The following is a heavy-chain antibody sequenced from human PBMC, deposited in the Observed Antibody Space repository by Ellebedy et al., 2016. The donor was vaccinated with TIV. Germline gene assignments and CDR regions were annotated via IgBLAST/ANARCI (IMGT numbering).Heavy chain of an antibody. CDR1: GFTFSSYA. CDR3: ARDPDYYGSGSLDY. D-gene: IGHD3-10*01. V-gene: IGHV3-30*04. J-gene: IGHJ4*02. Sequence: GGSLRLSXAASGFTFSSYAMHWVRQAPGKGLEWVAVISYDGSNKYYADSVKGRFTISRDNSKNTLYLQMNSLRAEDTAVYYCARDPDYYGSGSLDYWGQGTLVTVSS. CDR2: ISYDGSNK.